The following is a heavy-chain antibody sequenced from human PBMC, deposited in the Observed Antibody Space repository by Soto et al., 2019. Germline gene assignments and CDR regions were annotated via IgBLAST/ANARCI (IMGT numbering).Heavy chain of an antibody. CDR3: ARAGYPEGYYHYYYYGMDV. V-gene: IGHV1-69*13. CDR2: IIPIFGTA. CDR1: GGTFSSYA. J-gene: IGHJ6*02. Sequence: ASVKVSCKASGGTFSSYAISWVRQAPGQGLEWMGGIIPIFGTANYAQKFQGRVAITADESTSTAYMELSSLRSEDTAVYYCARAGYPEGYYHYYYYGMDVWGQGTTVTVSS. D-gene: IGHD3-3*01.